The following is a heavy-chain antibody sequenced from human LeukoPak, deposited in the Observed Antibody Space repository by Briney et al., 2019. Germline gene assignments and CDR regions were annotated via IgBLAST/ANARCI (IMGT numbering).Heavy chain of an antibody. CDR1: GFTFSAYS. V-gene: IGHV3-7*03. Sequence: GGSLRLSCAPSGFTFSAYSLSWVRQAPGKGLEWVAKIKKDGSEKDYVDSVKGRFAISRDNAKGSLYLQLNSLRAEDTALYYCAKLLTVDTSMVTIDYWGQGTPVTVSS. J-gene: IGHJ4*02. CDR3: AKLLTVDTSMVTIDY. D-gene: IGHD5-18*01. CDR2: IKKDGSEK.